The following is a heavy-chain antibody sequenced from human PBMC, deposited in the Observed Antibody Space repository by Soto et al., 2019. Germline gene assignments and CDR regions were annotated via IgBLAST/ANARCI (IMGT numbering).Heavy chain of an antibody. CDR3: ARGWGYDTSDYYYAY. D-gene: IGHD3-22*01. CDR2: ITPIFGTA. J-gene: IGHJ4*02. CDR1: GYTFSSYD. V-gene: IGHV1-69*01. Sequence: QVQLVQSGAEVERPGASVRVSCKASGYTFSSYDINWVRQAPGQGLEWMGGITPIFGTANYAQKFQGRVAITADESTRTSYMELRSLRSGDTAVYYCARGWGYDTSDYYYAYWGQGTLITVSS.